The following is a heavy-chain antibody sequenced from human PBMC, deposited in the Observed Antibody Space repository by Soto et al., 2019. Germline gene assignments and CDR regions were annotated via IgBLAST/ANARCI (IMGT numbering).Heavy chain of an antibody. CDR2: IIPMFGTA. J-gene: IGHJ4*02. V-gene: IGHV1-69*05. Sequence: QVQLVQSGAEVKKPESSVKVSCKAPGGTFSTYAISWVRQAPGQGLEWMGGIIPMFGTANYAQRFQDRVTITTDESTTTVSTELSSMSSEDTAVYFCASGIQLWLRRINNGYTRWGQGTLVTVSS. CDR1: GGTFSTYA. D-gene: IGHD5-18*01. CDR3: ASGIQLWLRRINNGYTR.